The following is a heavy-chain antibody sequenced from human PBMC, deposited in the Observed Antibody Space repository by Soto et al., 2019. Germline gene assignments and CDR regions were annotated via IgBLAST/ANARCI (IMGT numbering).Heavy chain of an antibody. CDR1: GDSISGSPYF. J-gene: IGHJ4*02. Sequence: QLQLQESGPGLVMPSETLSLTCTVSGDSISGSPYFWGWIRQPPGKRLEWIGSVFYDGYTLYTPSLRSRVTISVDTSKNQFSLKMTSVAVADTATYFCARRQVAVPHYWGQGTLVTVSS. CDR2: VFYDGYT. CDR3: ARRQVAVPHY. D-gene: IGHD6-19*01. V-gene: IGHV4-39*01.